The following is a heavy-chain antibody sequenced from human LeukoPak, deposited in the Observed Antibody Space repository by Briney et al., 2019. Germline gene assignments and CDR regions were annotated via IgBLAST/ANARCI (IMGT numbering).Heavy chain of an antibody. CDR3: ARGLAYYDILTGYYY. Sequence: SETLSLTCAVYGGSFSGYYWSWIRQPPGKGLEWIGDINNSGGTNYNPSLKSRVTISVDTSKNQFSLKLSSVTAADTAVYYCARGLAYYDILTGYYYWGQGTLVTVSS. CDR1: GGSFSGYY. J-gene: IGHJ4*02. V-gene: IGHV4-34*01. D-gene: IGHD3-9*01. CDR2: INNSGGT.